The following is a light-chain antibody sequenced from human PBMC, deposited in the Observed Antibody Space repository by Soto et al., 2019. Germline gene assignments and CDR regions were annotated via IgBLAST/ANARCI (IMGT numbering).Light chain of an antibody. CDR1: ALPKKY. CDR3: YSTDSSGNHRV. CDR2: EDS. Sequence: SYELTQPPSVSVSPGQTARITCSGDALPKKYAHWYQQKSGQAPVLVIYEDSKRPSGIPERFSGSSSGTTATLTLGGAQVEDEADYYCYSTDSSGNHRVFGGGTKLTVL. V-gene: IGLV3-10*01. J-gene: IGLJ3*02.